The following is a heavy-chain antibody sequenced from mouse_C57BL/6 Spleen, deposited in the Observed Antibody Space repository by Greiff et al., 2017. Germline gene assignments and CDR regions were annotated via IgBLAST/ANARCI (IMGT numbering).Heavy chain of an antibody. J-gene: IGHJ2*01. CDR2: IDPSDSET. D-gene: IGHD2-4*01. CDR3: ARIFYDYPYYFDY. Sequence: VQLQQPGAELVRPGSSVKLSCKASGYTFTSYWMHWVKQRPIQGLEWIGNIDPSDSETHYNQKFKDKATLTVDKSSTTAYMQLSSLTSEDSAVYYWARIFYDYPYYFDYWGQGTTLTVSS. CDR1: GYTFTSYW. V-gene: IGHV1-52*01.